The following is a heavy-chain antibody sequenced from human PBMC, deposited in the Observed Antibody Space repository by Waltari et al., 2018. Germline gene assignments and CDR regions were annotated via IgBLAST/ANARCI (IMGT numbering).Heavy chain of an antibody. CDR1: GGSITSSTYS. J-gene: IGHJ4*02. V-gene: IGHV4-39*01. CDR2: ISSTGST. CDR3: ARHLSGSRTYNSPVTVFDC. Sequence: QLQLHASGPGLVTPSETLSLTCSVPGGSITSSTYSWGWIHRSPGRGLEVSGSISSTGSTYYKAALKERVTTYVDTSQNRVCLKLNTVTAADTAGYYRARHLSGSRTYNSPVTVFDCWGQGTLVTVSS. D-gene: IGHD3-10*01.